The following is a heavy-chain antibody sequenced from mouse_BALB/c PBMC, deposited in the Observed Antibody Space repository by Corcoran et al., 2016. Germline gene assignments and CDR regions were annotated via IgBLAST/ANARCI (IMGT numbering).Heavy chain of an antibody. Sequence: QIQLVQSGPELKKPGETVKISCKASGYTFTNYGMNWVKQAPGKGLKWMGWINTYTGEPTYADDFKGRFAFSLETSASTAYLQINNLKNEDMATYFCASGGRRGAVYYFDYWGQGTTLTVSS. CDR1: GYTFTNYG. J-gene: IGHJ2*01. V-gene: IGHV9-1*02. CDR2: INTYTGEP. CDR3: ASGGRRGAVYYFDY.